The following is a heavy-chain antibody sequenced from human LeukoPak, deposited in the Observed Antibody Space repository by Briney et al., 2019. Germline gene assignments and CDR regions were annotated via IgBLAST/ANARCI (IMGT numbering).Heavy chain of an antibody. J-gene: IGHJ4*02. CDR3: ARELGVVITTGFDY. Sequence: GGSLRLSCAASGFTFSSYWMHWVRQAPGKGLVWVSRINSDGSSTSYADSVKGRFTISGDNAKNTLYLQMNSLRAEDTAVYYCARELGVVITTGFDYWGQGTLVTVSS. D-gene: IGHD3-22*01. CDR1: GFTFSSYW. CDR2: INSDGSST. V-gene: IGHV3-74*01.